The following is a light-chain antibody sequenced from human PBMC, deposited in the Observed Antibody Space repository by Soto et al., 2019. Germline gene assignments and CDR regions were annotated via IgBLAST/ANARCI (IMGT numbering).Light chain of an antibody. CDR1: SSDVGDYNY. V-gene: IGLV2-14*01. CDR2: DVS. Sequence: QSVLTQPASVSGSPGQSITISCTGTSSDVGDYNYVFWYQQHPGKAPKLMIFDVSNRPSGVSNRFSGSKSGNTASLTISGLQAEDEAEYYCSSYTSSSTYVFGTGTKVTVL. CDR3: SSYTSSSTYV. J-gene: IGLJ1*01.